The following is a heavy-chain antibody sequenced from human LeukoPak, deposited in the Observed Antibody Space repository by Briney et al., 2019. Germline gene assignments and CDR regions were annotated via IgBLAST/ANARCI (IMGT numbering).Heavy chain of an antibody. V-gene: IGHV4-30-4*01. D-gene: IGHD3-22*01. CDR3: ARDYYDSSGYQYHDY. CDR1: GGSISSGDYY. Sequence: SETLSLTCTVSGGSISSGDYYWSWIRQPPGQGLEWIGYIYYSGSTYYNPSLKSRVTISVDTSKNQFSLKLSSVTAADTAVYYCARDYYDSSGYQYHDYWGQGTLVTVSS. J-gene: IGHJ4*02. CDR2: IYYSGST.